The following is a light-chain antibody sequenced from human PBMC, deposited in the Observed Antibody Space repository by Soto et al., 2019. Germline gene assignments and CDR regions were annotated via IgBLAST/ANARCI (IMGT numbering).Light chain of an antibody. J-gene: IGKJ2*02. CDR3: QQYGSSPCT. CDR1: QTVSSTY. Sequence: EIVLTQSPGTLSLSPGERATLSCRASQTVSSTYLAWFQQKPGQAPRLLIYGASSRATGIPHRFSGSGSGTDVTLTISRREPEDVAVYYCQQYGSSPCTFGQGTKLEIK. V-gene: IGKV3-20*01. CDR2: GAS.